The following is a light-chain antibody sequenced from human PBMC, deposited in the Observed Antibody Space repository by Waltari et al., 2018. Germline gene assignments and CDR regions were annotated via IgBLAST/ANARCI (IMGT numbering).Light chain of an antibody. CDR3: SSYAGSNNLVV. Sequence: QSALTPPPSASGSPGQSVTISCPGTSSDVGGSNSVSWYQQHPGKAPKLMIYEVSKRPSGVPDRFSGSKSGNTASLTVSGLQAEDEADYYCSSYAGSNNLVVFGGGTKLTVL. CDR2: EVS. J-gene: IGLJ2*01. CDR1: SSDVGGSNS. V-gene: IGLV2-8*01.